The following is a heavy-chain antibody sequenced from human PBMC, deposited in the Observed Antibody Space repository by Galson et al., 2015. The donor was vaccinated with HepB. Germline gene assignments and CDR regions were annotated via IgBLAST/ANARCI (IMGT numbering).Heavy chain of an antibody. J-gene: IGHJ4*02. D-gene: IGHD3-16*02. CDR2: IRGKAYGGTT. CDR3: ARGSYQFEY. Sequence: SLRLSCATSGFTFGDYAMSWFRQAPGKGLEWVTFIRGKAYGGTTGYAASVKGRFTISRDDSKSIAYLQMNSLKTEDTAVYYCARGSYQFEYWGQGTLVTVSS. CDR1: GFTFGDYA. V-gene: IGHV3-49*03.